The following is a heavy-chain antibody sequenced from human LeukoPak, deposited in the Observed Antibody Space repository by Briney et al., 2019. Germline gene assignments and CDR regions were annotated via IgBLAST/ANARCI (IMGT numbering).Heavy chain of an antibody. J-gene: IGHJ4*02. CDR3: ARDRLHYDSLTGYPAD. D-gene: IGHD3-9*01. CDR2: ISYDEDNK. CDR1: GFPFSYYS. V-gene: IGHV3-30*09. Sequence: GGSLRLSCAASGFPFSYYSMHWVRQAPGKGLEWVAVISYDEDNKYYADSVKGRFAISRDNSKDTLYLQMNSLRAGDTAVYYCARDRLHYDSLTGYPADWGQGTLVTVSS.